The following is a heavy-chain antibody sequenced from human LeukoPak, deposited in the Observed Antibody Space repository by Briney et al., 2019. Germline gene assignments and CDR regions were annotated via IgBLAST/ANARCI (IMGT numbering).Heavy chain of an antibody. J-gene: IGHJ4*02. CDR2: ISWNSGSI. V-gene: IGHV3-9*03. CDR3: AKGAYGSGSYYLFDY. Sequence: GGSLRLSCAASGFTFDDYAMHWVRQAPGKGLEWVSGISWNSGSIVYADSVKGRFTISRDNAKNSLYLQMNSLRAEDMALYYCAKGAYGSGSYYLFDYWGQGTLVTVSS. CDR1: GFTFDDYA. D-gene: IGHD3-10*01.